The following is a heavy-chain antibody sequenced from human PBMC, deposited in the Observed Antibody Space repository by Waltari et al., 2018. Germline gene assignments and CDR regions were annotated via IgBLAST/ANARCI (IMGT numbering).Heavy chain of an antibody. CDR2: IIPIFGTA. D-gene: IGHD6-19*01. Sequence: QVQLVQSGAEVKKPGSSVKVSCKASGGTFSSYAISWVRQAPGQGLEWMGRIIPIFGTANYAKKFQGRVTITADKSTSTAYMELSSLRSEDTAVYYCARDTGVRYSSGSYGYYFDYWGQGTLVTVSS. CDR1: GGTFSSYA. CDR3: ARDTGVRYSSGSYGYYFDY. V-gene: IGHV1-69*08. J-gene: IGHJ4*02.